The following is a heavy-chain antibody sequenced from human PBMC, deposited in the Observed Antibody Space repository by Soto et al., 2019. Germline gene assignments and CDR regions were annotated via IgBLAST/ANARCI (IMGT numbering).Heavy chain of an antibody. V-gene: IGHV4-31*03. D-gene: IGHD3-9*01. Sequence: PSETLSLTCTVSGGSISSGGYYWSWIRQHPGKGLEWIGYIYYSGSTYYNPSLKSRVTISVDTSKNQFSLKLSSVTAADTAVYYCARALVYDILTGYYIGGYYFDYWGQGTLVTVSS. CDR1: GGSISSGGYY. CDR3: ARALVYDILTGYYIGGYYFDY. CDR2: IYYSGST. J-gene: IGHJ4*02.